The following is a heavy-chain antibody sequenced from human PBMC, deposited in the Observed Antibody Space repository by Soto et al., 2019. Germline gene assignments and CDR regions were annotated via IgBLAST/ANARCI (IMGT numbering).Heavy chain of an antibody. CDR1: GFTVSSNY. CDR3: AREIWQRVDFVDAFDI. D-gene: IGHD6-6*01. J-gene: IGHJ3*02. CDR2: IYGGGTT. Sequence: EVQLVESGGGLVQPGGSLRLSCAASGFTVSSNYMSWVRQAPGKGLEWVSIIYGGGTTYYTDSVKGRFTISRDNSKNTLYLQMNSLRAEDTAVYYCAREIWQRVDFVDAFDIWGQGTMVTVSS. V-gene: IGHV3-66*01.